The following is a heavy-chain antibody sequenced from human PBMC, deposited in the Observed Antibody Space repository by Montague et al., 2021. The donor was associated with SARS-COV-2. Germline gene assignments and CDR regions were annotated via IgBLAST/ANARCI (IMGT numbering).Heavy chain of an antibody. Sequence: SETLSLTCAVSGGSISSSNWWSWVRQPPGKGLEWIGEIHHSGSTNYNPSLKSRVTISVDKSKNQFSLKLSSVTAADTAVYYCARGGVGLWFGRALDYWGQGTLVTVSS. CDR1: GGSISSSNW. D-gene: IGHD3-10*01. V-gene: IGHV4-4*02. CDR2: IHHSGST. J-gene: IGHJ4*02. CDR3: ARGGVGLWFGRALDY.